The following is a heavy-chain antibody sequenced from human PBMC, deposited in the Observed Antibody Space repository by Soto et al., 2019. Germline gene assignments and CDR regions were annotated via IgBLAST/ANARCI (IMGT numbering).Heavy chain of an antibody. CDR3: ASCVSSAFFPPRRLQSFLL. CDR2: IYHSGTT. V-gene: IGHV4-38-2*01. CDR1: SFSISSGYY. Sequence: LSLTCAVSSFSISSGYYSGWVRQPPGKGLEWIGSIYHSGTTNYSPSLKSRVTISIDTSKNQFSLTLRSVTAADAAVYYCASCVSSAFFPPRRLQSFLLW. J-gene: IGHJ2*01. D-gene: IGHD4-17*01.